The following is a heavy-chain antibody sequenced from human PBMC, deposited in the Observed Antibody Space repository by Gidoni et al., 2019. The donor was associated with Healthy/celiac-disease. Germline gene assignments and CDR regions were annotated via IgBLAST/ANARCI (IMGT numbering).Heavy chain of an antibody. J-gene: IGHJ4*02. CDR3: ARADKWELYFDY. V-gene: IGHV1-3*01. D-gene: IGHD1-26*01. Sequence: QVPLSQSGAEAKTPGSSVKVSCKASGYTFTSYAMHWVRQAPGQRLEWMGWINAGNGNTKYSQKFQGRVTITRDTSASTAYMELSSLRSEDTAVYYCARADKWELYFDYWGQGTLVTVSS. CDR2: INAGNGNT. CDR1: GYTFTSYA.